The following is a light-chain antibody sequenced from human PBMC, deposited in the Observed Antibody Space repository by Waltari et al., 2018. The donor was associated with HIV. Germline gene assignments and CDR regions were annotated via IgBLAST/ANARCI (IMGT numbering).Light chain of an antibody. Sequence: EIVMTQSPATLSVSPGERPTLPCRASQSVSSNLAWYQQKPGQAPRLLIYGASTRATGIPARFSGSGSGTEFTLTISSLQSEDFAVYYCQQYNNWPPRGTFGQGTKLEIK. CDR1: QSVSSN. CDR3: QQYNNWPPRGT. CDR2: GAS. J-gene: IGKJ2*02. V-gene: IGKV3-15*01.